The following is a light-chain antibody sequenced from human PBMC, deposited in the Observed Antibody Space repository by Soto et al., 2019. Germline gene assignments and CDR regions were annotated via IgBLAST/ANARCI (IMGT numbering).Light chain of an antibody. Sequence: DVVMTQTPLSLSLAPGQPGSISCKSSHSLLHITGETFLFWYLQKPGQSPQLLIYEVSTRVSGVPDRFSGSGSGTDFTLEISRVETDDVGIYYCMKSTQLPPTCGQGTRREIK. V-gene: IGKV2D-29*02. J-gene: IGKJ5*01. CDR3: MKSTQLPPT. CDR2: EVS. CDR1: HSLLHITGETF.